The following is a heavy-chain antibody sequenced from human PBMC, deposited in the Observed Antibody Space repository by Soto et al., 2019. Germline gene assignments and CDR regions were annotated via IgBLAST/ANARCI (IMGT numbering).Heavy chain of an antibody. V-gene: IGHV3-30*18. D-gene: IGHD3-9*01. J-gene: IGHJ4*02. CDR2: ISYDGSNK. CDR1: GFTFSSYG. Sequence: QVQLVESGGGVVQPGRSLRLSCAASGFTFSSYGMHWVRQAPGKGLEWVAVISYDGSNKYYADSVKGRFTISRDNSKNTLYLQMNSLRAEDTAVYYCAKDLLRYFDWSPLDYWGQGTLFTVSS. CDR3: AKDLLRYFDWSPLDY.